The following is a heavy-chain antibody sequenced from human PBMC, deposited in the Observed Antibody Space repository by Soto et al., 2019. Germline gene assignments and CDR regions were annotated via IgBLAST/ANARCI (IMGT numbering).Heavy chain of an antibody. CDR3: AKDRRFRDGLDV. CDR1: GFTFSNYG. Sequence: QVQLVESGGGVVQPGRSLRLSCAASGFTFSNYGVHWVRQAPGKGLEWVALISYDGSNKYYADSVKGRFTISRDNSKNTLYLQMISLRAEDTAVYYCAKDRRFRDGLDVWGQGTTVTVSS. CDR2: ISYDGSNK. D-gene: IGHD3-10*01. J-gene: IGHJ6*02. V-gene: IGHV3-30*18.